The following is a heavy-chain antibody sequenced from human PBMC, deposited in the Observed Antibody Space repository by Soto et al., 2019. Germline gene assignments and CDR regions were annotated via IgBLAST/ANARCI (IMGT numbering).Heavy chain of an antibody. Sequence: SVKVSCKASGGTFSRYTITWVRQAPGQGLEWMGGITPMFGTPNYAQKFQGRVTITADESTSTAYMELSSLRSEDTAMYYCARDGNLYASSAYYYLYWGQGTLVTVSS. CDR2: ITPMFGTP. V-gene: IGHV1-69*13. CDR3: ARDGNLYASSAYYYLY. D-gene: IGHD3-22*01. CDR1: GGTFSRYT. J-gene: IGHJ4*02.